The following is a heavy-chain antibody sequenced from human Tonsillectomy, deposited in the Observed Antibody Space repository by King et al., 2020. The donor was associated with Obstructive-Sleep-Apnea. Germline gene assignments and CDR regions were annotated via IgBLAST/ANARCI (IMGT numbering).Heavy chain of an antibody. Sequence: QLVQSGAEVKKPGASVKVSCKASGYTFASYGISWVRQAPGQRLEWMGWISAYIANTNYAHKLQGRVTMTTDTSTSTAYMALRGLRSDDTAVYYCARLGGGDYEDLDYWGQGTLVTVSS. CDR3: ARLGGGDYEDLDY. CDR2: ISAYIANT. CDR1: GYTFASYG. V-gene: IGHV1-18*01. D-gene: IGHD4-17*01. J-gene: IGHJ4*02.